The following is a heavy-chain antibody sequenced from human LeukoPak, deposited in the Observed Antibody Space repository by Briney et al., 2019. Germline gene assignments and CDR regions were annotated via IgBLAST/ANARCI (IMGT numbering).Heavy chain of an antibody. J-gene: IGHJ4*02. Sequence: GGPLRLSCAASGFSFSNYGMSWVRQAPGKGLEWVSSISSGGDNTYYADSVRGRFTISRDNSKNTLYLQLNSLRAEDTAVYYCARVTYGSGTYGAFDYWGQGTLVTVSS. D-gene: IGHD3-10*01. CDR3: ARVTYGSGTYGAFDY. CDR2: ISSGGDNT. CDR1: GFSFSNYG. V-gene: IGHV3-23*01.